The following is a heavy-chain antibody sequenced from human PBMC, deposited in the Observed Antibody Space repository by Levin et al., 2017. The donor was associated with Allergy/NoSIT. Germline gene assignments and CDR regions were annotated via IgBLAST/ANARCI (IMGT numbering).Heavy chain of an antibody. D-gene: IGHD1-1*01. CDR2: IKNDGSST. CDR1: GFTFGDYW. V-gene: IGHV3-74*01. CDR3: ARDGGSKSNWTIDS. Sequence: GESLKISCAASGFTFGDYWMHWVRQAPGEGLVWVSRIKNDGSSTSYADSVKGRFTISRDNAKNTLYLQMNSLRAEDAAVYYCARDGGSKSNWTIDSWGQGTLVTVSS. J-gene: IGHJ4*02.